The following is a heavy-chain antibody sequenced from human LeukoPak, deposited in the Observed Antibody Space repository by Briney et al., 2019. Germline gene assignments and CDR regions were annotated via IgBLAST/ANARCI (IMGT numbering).Heavy chain of an antibody. CDR2: INPNSGGT. CDR3: ARDSNRAPIVVVDDAFGI. D-gene: IGHD3-22*01. Sequence: ASVKVSCKASGYTFTGYYMHWVRQAPGQGLEWMGWINPNSGGTNYAQKFQGRVTMTRDTSISTAYMELSRLRSDDTAVYYCARDSNRAPIVVVDDAFGIWGQGTMVTVSS. V-gene: IGHV1-2*02. J-gene: IGHJ3*02. CDR1: GYTFTGYY.